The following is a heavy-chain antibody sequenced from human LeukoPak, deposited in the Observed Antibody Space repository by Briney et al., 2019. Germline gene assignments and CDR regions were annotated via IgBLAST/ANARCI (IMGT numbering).Heavy chain of an antibody. CDR3: AKDYGGFFDY. CDR1: GFAFSSYA. J-gene: IGHJ4*02. CDR2: IGSGSGGRT. D-gene: IGHD3-10*01. V-gene: IGHV3-23*01. Sequence: PGGSLRLSCAASGFAFSSYAMTWVRQAPGKGLEWVSGIGSGSGGRTYYADSVKGRFTISRDNSKNTLYLQMNSLRAEDTAVYYCAKDYGGFFDYWGQGTLVTVSS.